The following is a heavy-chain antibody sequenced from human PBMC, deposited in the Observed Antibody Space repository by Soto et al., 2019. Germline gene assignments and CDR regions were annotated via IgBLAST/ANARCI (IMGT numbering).Heavy chain of an antibody. J-gene: IGHJ5*02. CDR2: MNPESGNT. CDR1: GYTFINYD. D-gene: IGHD2-8*01. CDR3: ARRRGSNGWFDL. Sequence: QVQLVQSGAEVKKPGASVKVSCKASGYTFINYDMNWVRQATGQGLEWVGWMNPESGNTGYAQNFQGRVTMTENTSMSSVYMELSSLTSEDTAVYYCARRRGSNGWFDLWGQGTLVTVSS. V-gene: IGHV1-8*01.